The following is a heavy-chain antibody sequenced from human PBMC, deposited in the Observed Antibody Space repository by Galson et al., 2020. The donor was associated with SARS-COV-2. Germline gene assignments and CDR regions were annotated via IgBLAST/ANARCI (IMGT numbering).Heavy chain of an antibody. V-gene: IGHV4-59*08. CDR1: GDSISRYH. CDR2: FYYSGST. J-gene: IGHJ2*01. CDR3: ARHALGGQAYFDL. D-gene: IGHD3-16*01. Sequence: ETSETLSLTCIVSGDSISRYHWTWIRQPPGKGLEWIGYFYYSGSTSYNPSLKSRVTISGDTSKNHVSLNLSPVTATDTAVYFCARHALGGQAYFDLWGRGTLVTVSS.